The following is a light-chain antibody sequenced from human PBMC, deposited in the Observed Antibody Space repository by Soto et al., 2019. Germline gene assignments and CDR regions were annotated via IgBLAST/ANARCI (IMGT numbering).Light chain of an antibody. CDR2: TAS. J-gene: IGKJ2*01. CDR1: QYISNY. Sequence: DIKMTQSPSSLSASVGDRVTITCRASQYISNYLNWYQQKSGTAPKLLIHTASTLQSGVPSRFSGRGSGPDFTLTISSVQPDDFVIYFCQQSYSTPPTFGQGTTLEIK. V-gene: IGKV1-39*01. CDR3: QQSYSTPPT.